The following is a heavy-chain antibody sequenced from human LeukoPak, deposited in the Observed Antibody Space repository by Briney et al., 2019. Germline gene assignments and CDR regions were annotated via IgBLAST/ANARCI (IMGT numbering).Heavy chain of an antibody. J-gene: IGHJ4*02. CDR3: ARGSDSSGLDY. CDR2: INPNSGGT. CDR1: GYTLTELS. Sequence: ASVKVSCKVSGYTLTELSMHWVRQAPGQGLEWMGWINPNSGGTNYAQKFQGRVTMTRDTSISTAYMELSRLRSDDTAVYYCARGSDSSGLDYWGQGTLVTVSS. V-gene: IGHV1-2*02. D-gene: IGHD6-19*01.